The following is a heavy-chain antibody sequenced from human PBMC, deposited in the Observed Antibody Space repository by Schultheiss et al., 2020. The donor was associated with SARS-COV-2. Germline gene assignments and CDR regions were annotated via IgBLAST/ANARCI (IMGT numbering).Heavy chain of an antibody. CDR2: IFSSGNS. CDR1: GGSISDYY. V-gene: IGHV4-59*01. Sequence: SETLSLTCTVSGGSISDYYWSWIRQPPGKGLEWIGYIFSSGNSKYNPSLKSRVTISADTSKNQLSLTLNSVSAADTAVYYCASDSTSDDSFGVWGRGTMVTVSS. J-gene: IGHJ3*01. CDR3: ASDSTSDDSFGV.